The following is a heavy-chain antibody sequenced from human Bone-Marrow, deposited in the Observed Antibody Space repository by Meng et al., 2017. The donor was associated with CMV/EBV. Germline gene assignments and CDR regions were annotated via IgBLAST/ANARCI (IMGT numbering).Heavy chain of an antibody. Sequence: GSLRLSCAVYGGSFSGYYWSWIRQPPGKGLEWIGEINHSGSTNYNPSLKSRVTISVDTSKNQFSLKLSSVTAADTAVYYCARGRYGSGYFGGLYYFDYWGQGTLVTVSS. CDR3: ARGRYGSGYFGGLYYFDY. CDR2: INHSGST. J-gene: IGHJ4*02. CDR1: GGSFSGYY. V-gene: IGHV4-34*01. D-gene: IGHD3-10*01.